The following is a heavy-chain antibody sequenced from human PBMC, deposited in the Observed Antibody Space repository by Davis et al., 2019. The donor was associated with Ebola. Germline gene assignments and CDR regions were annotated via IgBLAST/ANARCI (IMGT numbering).Heavy chain of an antibody. CDR2: ISTGGKTI. V-gene: IGHV3-48*02. Sequence: GGSLRLSCAASGFIFSSYNMNWVRQAPGKGLEWVSYISTGGKTIYYADSVKGRFTISRDNGKNSLYLLMNSLRDDDTAVYFCARTSIVGTTTTASDIWGQGTRVNVSS. J-gene: IGHJ3*02. CDR1: GFIFSSYN. CDR3: ARTSIVGTTTTASDI. D-gene: IGHD1-26*01.